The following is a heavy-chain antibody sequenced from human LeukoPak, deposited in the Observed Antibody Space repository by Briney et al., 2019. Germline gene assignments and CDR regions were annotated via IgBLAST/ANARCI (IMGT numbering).Heavy chain of an antibody. CDR2: ISSRSTTI. J-gene: IGHJ4*02. CDR3: AKDQYCTSTSCYVGY. Sequence: GGSLRLSCAASGFTFSDYSMNWVRQAPGEGLEWVSYISSRSTTIYYADSVKGRFTISRDNSKNTLYLQMNSLRAEDTAVYYCAKDQYCTSTSCYVGYWGQGTLVTVSS. CDR1: GFTFSDYS. V-gene: IGHV3-48*01. D-gene: IGHD2-2*01.